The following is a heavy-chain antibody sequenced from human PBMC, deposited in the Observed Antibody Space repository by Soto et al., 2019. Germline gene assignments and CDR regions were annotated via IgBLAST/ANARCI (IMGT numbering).Heavy chain of an antibody. D-gene: IGHD4-17*01. CDR2: ILYDGSNK. V-gene: IGHV3-30-3*01. CDR3: ARFDYGDYVGAFDI. J-gene: IGHJ3*02. Sequence: QVQLVESGGGVVQPGRSLRLSCAAPGFTFSSYAMHWLRQAPGKGLEWVAVILYDGSNKYYADSVKGRFTISRDNSKNTLYLQMNSLRAEDRAVYYCARFDYGDYVGAFDIWGQGTMVTVSS. CDR1: GFTFSSYA.